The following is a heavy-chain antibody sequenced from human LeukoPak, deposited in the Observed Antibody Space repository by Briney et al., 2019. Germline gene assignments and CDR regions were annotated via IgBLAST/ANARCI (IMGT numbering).Heavy chain of an antibody. CDR2: IYYSGST. V-gene: IGHV4-59*11. CDR3: ARAAIVAMFDY. D-gene: IGHD2-15*01. J-gene: IGHJ4*02. Sequence: SETLSLTCTVSGGSIRRHYWSWIRQPPGKGLEWIGYIYYSGSTNYNPSLKSRVTISVDTSKNQFSLKLRSVTAADTAVYYCARAAIVAMFDYWGQGTLVTVSS. CDR1: GGSIRRHY.